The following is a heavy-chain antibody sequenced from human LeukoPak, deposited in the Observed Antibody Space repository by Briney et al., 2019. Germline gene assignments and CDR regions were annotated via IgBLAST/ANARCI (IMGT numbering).Heavy chain of an antibody. D-gene: IGHD4-23*01. CDR2: IYSGGTT. CDR1: GFTVSSNH. V-gene: IGHV3-53*01. J-gene: IGHJ3*01. Sequence: GGSLRLSCAASGFTVSSNHMSWVRQAPGKGLKWVSIIYSGGTTYYADSVKGRFTIARDNSKNSLYLQMNSLRAEDTAVYYCARDADYGGSPDAFDVWGRGTIVTVSS. CDR3: ARDADYGGSPDAFDV.